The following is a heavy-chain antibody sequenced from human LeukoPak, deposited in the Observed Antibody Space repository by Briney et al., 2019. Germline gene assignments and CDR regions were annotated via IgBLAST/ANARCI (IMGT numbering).Heavy chain of an antibody. CDR3: ARDLTRYDYSSSGPVDY. CDR1: GFTFTSSA. Sequence: SVKVSCKASGFTFTSSAMQWVRQARGQRLEWIGWIVVGSGNTNYAQKFQERVTITRDMSTSTAYMELSSLRSDDTAVYYCARDLTRYDYSSSGPVDYWGQGTLVTVSS. J-gene: IGHJ4*02. V-gene: IGHV1-58*02. D-gene: IGHD4-11*01. CDR2: IVVGSGNT.